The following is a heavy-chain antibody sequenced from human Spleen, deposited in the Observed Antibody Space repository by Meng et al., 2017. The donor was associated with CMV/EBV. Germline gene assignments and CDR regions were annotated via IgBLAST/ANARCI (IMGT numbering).Heavy chain of an antibody. CDR2: INPSGGST. CDR3: ARRVGGLDV. CDR1: GYTFTSYF. V-gene: IGHV1-46*01. D-gene: IGHD3/OR15-3a*01. J-gene: IGHJ4*02. Sequence: ASVKVSCKASGYTFTSYFMHWVRQAPGQGLEWMGVINPSGGSTTYAQKFQGRVTMTRDTSTSTVYMELSSLRSDDTALYYCARRVGGLDVWGQGTLVTVSS.